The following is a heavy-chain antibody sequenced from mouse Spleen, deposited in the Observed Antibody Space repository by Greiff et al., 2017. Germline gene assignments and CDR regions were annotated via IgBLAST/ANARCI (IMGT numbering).Heavy chain of an antibody. D-gene: IGHD3-2*02. CDR1: GFTFSSYY. V-gene: IGHV5-6-4*01. CDR2: ISSGGGST. CDR3: ARDQAGTGSY. J-gene: IGHJ3*01. Sequence: EVNVVESGGGLVKLGGSLKLSCAASGFTFSSYYMSWVRQTPEKRLEWVATISSGGGSTYYPDSVKGRFTISRDNAKNTLYLQMSSLNSEDTAVYYCARDQAGTGSYWGQGTLVTVSA.